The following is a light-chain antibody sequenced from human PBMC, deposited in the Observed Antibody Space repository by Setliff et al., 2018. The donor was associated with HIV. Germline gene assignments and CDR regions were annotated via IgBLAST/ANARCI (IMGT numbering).Light chain of an antibody. CDR1: SSDVGSYNF. CDR3: CSYTRSLTYV. J-gene: IGLJ1*01. CDR2: DAS. V-gene: IGLV2-14*03. Sequence: QSVLTQHASVSGSPGQSITISCSGTSSDVGSYNFVSWYQQHPGKAPQLIIYDASQRPSGVSSRFSGSKSGNTASLTISGLQAEDQADYYCCSYTRSLTYVFGTGTKVTVL.